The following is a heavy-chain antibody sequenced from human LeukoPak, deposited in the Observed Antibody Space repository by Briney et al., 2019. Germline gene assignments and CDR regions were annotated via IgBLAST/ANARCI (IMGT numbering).Heavy chain of an antibody. CDR2: ISDSSSYI. Sequence: GGSLRLSCAASGFTFSSYSMNWVRRAPGKGLEWVSSISDSSSYIYYADSVKGRFTISRDNAKNSLYLQMSGLRADDTAVYYCGSIEAGKWGQGTLVTVSS. V-gene: IGHV3-21*01. D-gene: IGHD6-25*01. CDR3: GSIEAGK. CDR1: GFTFSSYS. J-gene: IGHJ4*02.